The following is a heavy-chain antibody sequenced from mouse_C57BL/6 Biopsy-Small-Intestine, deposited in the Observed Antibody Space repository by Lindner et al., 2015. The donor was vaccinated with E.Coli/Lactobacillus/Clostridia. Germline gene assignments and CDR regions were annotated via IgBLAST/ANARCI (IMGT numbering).Heavy chain of an antibody. CDR2: TNPYNGGT. CDR3: ARSRDYYGSSYGA. CDR1: GYTFTDYY. V-gene: IGHV1-19*01. D-gene: IGHD1-1*01. J-gene: IGHJ3*01. Sequence: VQLQESGPVLVKPGASVKMSCKASGYTFTDYYMNWVKQSHGKSLEWIGVTNPYNGGTSYNQKFKGKATLTVDKSSSTAYMELNSLTSEDSAVYYCARSRDYYGSSYGAWGQGTLVTVSA.